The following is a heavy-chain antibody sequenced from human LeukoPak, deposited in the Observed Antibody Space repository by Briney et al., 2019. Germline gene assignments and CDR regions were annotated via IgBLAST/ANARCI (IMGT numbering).Heavy chain of an antibody. CDR1: GFTFSSYS. CDR3: ARIAVAGLSFDY. D-gene: IGHD6-19*01. Sequence: PGGSLRLSCAASGFTFSSYSMNWVRQAPGKGLEWVSVIYSGGSTYYADSVKGRFTISRDNSKNTLYLQMNSLRAEDTAVYYCARIAVAGLSFDYWGQGTLVTVSS. J-gene: IGHJ4*02. V-gene: IGHV3-53*01. CDR2: IYSGGST.